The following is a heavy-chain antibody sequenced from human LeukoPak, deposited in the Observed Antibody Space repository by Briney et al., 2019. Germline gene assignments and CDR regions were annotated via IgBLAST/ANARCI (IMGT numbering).Heavy chain of an antibody. CDR3: ASYSGSYYGSFDP. CDR1: GFTFSSYG. CDR2: IWYDGSNK. D-gene: IGHD1-26*01. Sequence: GGSLRLSCAASGFTFSSYGMHWVRQAPGKGLEWVAVIWYDGSNKYYADSVKGRFTISRDNSKNTLYLQMNSLRAEDTAVYYCASYSGSYYGSFDPWGQGTLVTVSS. V-gene: IGHV3-33*01. J-gene: IGHJ5*02.